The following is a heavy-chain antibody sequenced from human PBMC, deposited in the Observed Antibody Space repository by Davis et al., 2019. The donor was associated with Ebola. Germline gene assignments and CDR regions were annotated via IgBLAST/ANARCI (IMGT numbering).Heavy chain of an antibody. Sequence: AASVKVSCKASGYTFTSYYMHWVRQAPGPGLEWMGIINPSGGSTSYAQKFQGRVTMTRDTSTSKVYMELCSLRSGDTAVYYCARLSLLRGGYGMDVWGQGTTVTVSS. J-gene: IGHJ6*02. CDR3: ARLSLLRGGYGMDV. D-gene: IGHD3-10*01. CDR1: GYTFTSYY. V-gene: IGHV1-46*01. CDR2: INPSGGST.